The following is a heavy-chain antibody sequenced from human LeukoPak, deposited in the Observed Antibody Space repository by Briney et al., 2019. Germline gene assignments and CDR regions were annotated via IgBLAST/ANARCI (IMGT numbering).Heavy chain of an antibody. D-gene: IGHD1-26*01. CDR1: GFTFWKYG. J-gene: IGHJ4*02. V-gene: IGHV3-33*01. CDR3: ATDGSERDIDN. Sequence: GGPLRLSCATSGFTFWKYGMHWVRQAPGKGLEWVAIAWNDGRTTHHADSVKGRFSISRDNSKNTLYLQMNSLRAEDTAVYYCATDGSERDIDNWGRGTLVTVSA. CDR2: AWNDGRTT.